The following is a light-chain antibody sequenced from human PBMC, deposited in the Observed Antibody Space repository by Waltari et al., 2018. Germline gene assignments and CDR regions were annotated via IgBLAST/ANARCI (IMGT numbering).Light chain of an antibody. J-gene: IGKJ2*01. Sequence: DIQMTQSPSTLSASVGDRVTISCRASQSVGTRLAWYQQKPGKAPKLLIYMASSLGSGVPSRFSGSGSGTDFPPTISSLQPDDFATYSCQQFSSFSTFGQGTK. CDR1: QSVGTR. CDR3: QQFSSFST. V-gene: IGKV1-5*03. CDR2: MAS.